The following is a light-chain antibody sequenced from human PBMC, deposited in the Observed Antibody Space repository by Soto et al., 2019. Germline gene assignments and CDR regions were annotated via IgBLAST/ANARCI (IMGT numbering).Light chain of an antibody. CDR2: GAS. CDR1: QSVSSSY. V-gene: IGKV3-20*01. CDR3: QQYNNWLIT. J-gene: IGKJ5*01. Sequence: EIVLTQSPGTLSLSPGERATLSCRASQSVSSSYLAWYQQKPGQAPRLLIYGASSRATGIPDRFSGSGSGTDFTLTISGLQSEDFAVYYCQQYNNWLITFGQGTRLEIK.